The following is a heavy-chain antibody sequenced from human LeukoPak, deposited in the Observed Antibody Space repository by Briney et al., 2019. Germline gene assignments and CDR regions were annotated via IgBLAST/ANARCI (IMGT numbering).Heavy chain of an antibody. D-gene: IGHD3-22*01. CDR1: GDIVSSNSAA. Sequence: SQTLSLTCAISGDIVSSNSAAWNWIRQSPSRGLEWLGRTYYRSKWYNDYAVSVKSRITINPDTSKNQFSLQLNSVTPEDTAVYYCARGGPPDYYYDSSGPPFDYWGQGTLVTVSS. J-gene: IGHJ4*02. CDR3: ARGGPPDYYYDSSGPPFDY. CDR2: TYYRSKWYN. V-gene: IGHV6-1*01.